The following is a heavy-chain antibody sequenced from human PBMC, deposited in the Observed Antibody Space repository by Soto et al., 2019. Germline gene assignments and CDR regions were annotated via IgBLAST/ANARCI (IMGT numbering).Heavy chain of an antibody. J-gene: IGHJ6*02. Sequence: ASVPVSRKATGYTFTSYGSSWVRQPPGQGLEWMGWMSAYNGNTNYAQKLQGRGTKNTHTYTRTPDMELRGQRSDDTDGHNLTRDCGPRLYGMDVWGQGTKVTVYS. V-gene: IGHV1-18*01. CDR1: GYTFTSYG. CDR3: TRDCGPRLYGMDV. CDR2: MSAYNGNT.